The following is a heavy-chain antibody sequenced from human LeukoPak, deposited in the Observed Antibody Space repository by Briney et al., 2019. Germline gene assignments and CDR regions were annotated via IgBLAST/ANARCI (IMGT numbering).Heavy chain of an antibody. CDR2: INSDGSST. CDR1: GLTFSSYW. V-gene: IGHV3-74*01. Sequence: GGSLRLSCAASGLTFSSYWMHSVRQAPGKGLVWVSRINSDGSSTRYADSVKGRFTICRDNAKNTLYLQMNSLRAEDTAVYYCARDLGGYSSGWYSYWGQGTLVTVSS. CDR3: ARDLGGYSSGWYSY. J-gene: IGHJ4*02. D-gene: IGHD6-19*01.